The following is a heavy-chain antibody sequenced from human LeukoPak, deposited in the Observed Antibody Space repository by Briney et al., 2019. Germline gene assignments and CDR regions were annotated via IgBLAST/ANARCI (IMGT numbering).Heavy chain of an antibody. J-gene: IGHJ4*02. CDR3: ARDLRYCSSTSCYRGGLDY. CDR1: GYTFTGYY. Sequence: ASVEVSCKASGYTFTGYYMHWVRQAPGQGLEWMGWINPNSGGTNYAQKFQGRVTMTRDTSISTAYMELSRLRSDDTAVYYCARDLRYCSSTSCYRGGLDYWGQGTLVTVSS. D-gene: IGHD2-2*01. CDR2: INPNSGGT. V-gene: IGHV1-2*02.